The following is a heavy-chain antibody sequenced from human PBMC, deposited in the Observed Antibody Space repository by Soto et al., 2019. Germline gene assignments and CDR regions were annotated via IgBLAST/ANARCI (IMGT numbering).Heavy chain of an antibody. CDR3: ARDGLRSSSSGNWFDP. V-gene: IGHV4-31*03. CDR1: GGSISSGGYY. CDR2: IYYSGST. Sequence: SETLSLTCTVSGGSISSGGYYWSWIRQHPGKGLEWIGYIYYSGSTYYNPSLKSRVTISVDTSKNQFSLKLSSVTAADTAVYYCARDGLRSSSSGNWFDPWGQGTLVTVS. J-gene: IGHJ5*02. D-gene: IGHD6-6*01.